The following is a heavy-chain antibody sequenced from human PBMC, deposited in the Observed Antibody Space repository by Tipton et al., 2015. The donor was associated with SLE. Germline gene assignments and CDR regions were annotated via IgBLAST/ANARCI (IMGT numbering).Heavy chain of an antibody. CDR3: AKAGYSSGWYVVFFDY. Sequence: TLSLTCTVSGGSISSSSYYWGWIRQPPGKGLEWIGSIYYSGSTYYNPSLKSRVTISVDTSTNQFSLKLSSVTAADTAVYYCAKAGYSSGWYVVFFDYWGQGTLVTVSS. CDR2: IYYSGST. V-gene: IGHV4-39*07. J-gene: IGHJ4*02. D-gene: IGHD6-19*01. CDR1: GGSISSSSYY.